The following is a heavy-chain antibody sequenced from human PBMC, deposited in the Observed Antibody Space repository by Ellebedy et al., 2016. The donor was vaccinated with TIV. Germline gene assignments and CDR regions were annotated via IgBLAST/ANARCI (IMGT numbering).Heavy chain of an antibody. CDR3: ARAMTTVTTDY. CDR2: ISAYNGNT. J-gene: IGHJ4*02. D-gene: IGHD4-17*01. CDR1: GYTFTGYY. V-gene: IGHV1-18*04. Sequence: AASVKVSCKASGYTFTGYYMHWVRQAPGQGLEWMGWISAYNGNTNYAQKLQGRVTMTTDTSTNTAYMELRSLRSDDTAVYYCARAMTTVTTDYWGQGTLVTVSS.